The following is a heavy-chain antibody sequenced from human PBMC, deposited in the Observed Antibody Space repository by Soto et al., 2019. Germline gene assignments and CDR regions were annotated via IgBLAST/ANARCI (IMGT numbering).Heavy chain of an antibody. V-gene: IGHV4-59*08. D-gene: IGHD1-1*01. CDR3: ARHVHSSGNEAFDY. Sequence: SETLSLTCSVSGDSISSHYWSWIRQPPGKGLEWIGFIHYTGRTSYNPSLKSRITVSLDKSKNQFSLSLSSATAADTAVYYCARHVHSSGNEAFDYWGQGTLVTVSS. CDR2: IHYTGRT. CDR1: GDSISSHY. J-gene: IGHJ4*02.